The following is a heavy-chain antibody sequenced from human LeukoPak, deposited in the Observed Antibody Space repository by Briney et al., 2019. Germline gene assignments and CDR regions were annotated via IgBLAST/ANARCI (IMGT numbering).Heavy chain of an antibody. D-gene: IGHD3-22*01. J-gene: IGHJ3*02. V-gene: IGHV4-61*02. CDR1: GGSISSGSYY. CDR2: IYTSGST. Sequence: PSQTLSLTCTASGGSISSGSYYWSWIRQPAGKGLEWIGRIYTSGSTNYNPSLKSRVTIAVDTSKNQFSLKLSSVTAADTAVYYWARDYYDSSIWGQGTMVTVSS. CDR3: ARDYYDSSI.